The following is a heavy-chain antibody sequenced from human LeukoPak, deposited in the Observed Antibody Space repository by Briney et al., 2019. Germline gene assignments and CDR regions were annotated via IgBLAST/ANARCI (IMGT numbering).Heavy chain of an antibody. D-gene: IGHD6-19*01. Sequence: GESLKISCKGSRYSFTDYWIGWVRQMPGKGLEWMGIIYPGDSHTRYSPSFQGQVTISADKSISTAYLQWSSLKASDTAMYYCARQQDSSGWHTPPFDYWGQGTLVTVSS. CDR1: RYSFTDYW. V-gene: IGHV5-51*01. J-gene: IGHJ4*02. CDR3: ARQQDSSGWHTPPFDY. CDR2: IYPGDSHT.